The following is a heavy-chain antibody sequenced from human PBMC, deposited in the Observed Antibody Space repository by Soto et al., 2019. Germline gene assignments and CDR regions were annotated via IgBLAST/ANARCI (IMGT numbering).Heavy chain of an antibody. Sequence: QVQLVESGGGVVQPGKSLRLSCAASGFIFSDYGIHWVRQAPGKGLEWVALIWYDGSKKYYADSVKGRFTVSRDNINSTLYLEMTSLRVKDSAVYSCAREGAVAGSQDFWGQGTLVTVSS. CDR1: GFIFSDYG. D-gene: IGHD6-19*01. CDR3: AREGAVAGSQDF. V-gene: IGHV3-33*01. J-gene: IGHJ4*02. CDR2: IWYDGSKK.